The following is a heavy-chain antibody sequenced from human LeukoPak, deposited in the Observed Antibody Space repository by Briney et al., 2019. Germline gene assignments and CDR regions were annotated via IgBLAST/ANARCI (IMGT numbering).Heavy chain of an antibody. Sequence: ASVKVSCKASGGTLNSYAISWVRQAPGQGLEWMGGIIPIFGTANYAQKFQGRVTITTDESTSTAYMELSSLRSEDTAVYYCARSGRFGVAPDYWGQGTLVTVSS. CDR1: GGTLNSYA. D-gene: IGHD3-3*01. CDR3: ARSGRFGVAPDY. J-gene: IGHJ4*02. V-gene: IGHV1-69*05. CDR2: IIPIFGTA.